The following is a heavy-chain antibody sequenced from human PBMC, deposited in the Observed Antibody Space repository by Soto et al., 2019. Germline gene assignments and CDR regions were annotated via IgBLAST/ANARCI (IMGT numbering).Heavy chain of an antibody. CDR1: GGSFSGYY. D-gene: IGHD6-13*01. CDR3: ARGDYVRRSSWALRQYFDY. Sequence: SETLSLTCAVYGGSFSGYYWSWIRQPPGKGLEWIGEINHSGSTNYNPSLKSRVTISVDTSKNQFSLKLSSVTAADTAVYYCARGDYVRRSSWALRQYFDYWGQGTLVTVSS. CDR2: INHSGST. V-gene: IGHV4-34*01. J-gene: IGHJ4*02.